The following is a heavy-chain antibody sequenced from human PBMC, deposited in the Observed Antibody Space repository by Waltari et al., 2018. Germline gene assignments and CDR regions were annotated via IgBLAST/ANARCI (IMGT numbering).Heavy chain of an antibody. V-gene: IGHV4-34*01. Sequence: QVQLQQWGAGLLKPSETLSLTCAVYGGSFSGYYWSWIRQPPGKGLEWIGEINHSGSTNSNPSLKSRVTISVDTSKNQFSLKLSSVTAADTAVYYCARGYSGYDRNSYYYYYSMDVWGKGTTVTVSS. D-gene: IGHD5-12*01. CDR3: ARGYSGYDRNSYYYYYSMDV. J-gene: IGHJ6*03. CDR2: INHSGST. CDR1: GGSFSGYY.